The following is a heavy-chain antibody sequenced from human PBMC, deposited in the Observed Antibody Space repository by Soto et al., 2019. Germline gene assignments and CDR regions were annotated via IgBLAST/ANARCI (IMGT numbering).Heavy chain of an antibody. CDR1: GFTFSSYA. J-gene: IGHJ6*02. CDR3: ARDDIPGIAVAIYGMDV. D-gene: IGHD6-19*01. CDR2: ISGSGGST. Sequence: GGSLRLSCAASGFTFSSYAMSWVRQAPGKGLEWVSAISGSGGSTYYADSVKGRFTISRDNSKNTLFLQMNSLRAEDTAVYYCARDDIPGIAVAIYGMDVWGQGTTVTVSS. V-gene: IGHV3-23*01.